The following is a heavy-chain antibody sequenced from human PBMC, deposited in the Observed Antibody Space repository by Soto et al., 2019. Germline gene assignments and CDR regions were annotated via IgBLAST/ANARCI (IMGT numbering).Heavy chain of an antibody. V-gene: IGHV3-30-3*01. D-gene: IGHD4-17*01. CDR1: GFTFSSYA. CDR2: ISYDGSNK. Sequence: QVQLVESGGGVVQPGRSLRLSCAASGFTFSSYAMHWVRLAPGKGLEWVAVISYDGSNKYYADSVTGRFTISRDNSKNALYLQMNSLRAEDTAVYYCARDGYGGNTVTAFDIWGQGTMVTVSS. J-gene: IGHJ3*02. CDR3: ARDGYGGNTVTAFDI.